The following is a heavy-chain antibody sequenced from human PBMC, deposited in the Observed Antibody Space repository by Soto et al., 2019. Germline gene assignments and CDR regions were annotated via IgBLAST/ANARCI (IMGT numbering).Heavy chain of an antibody. CDR3: AKDSRGGSYYSY. J-gene: IGHJ4*02. CDR2: ISGSGGST. V-gene: IGHV3-23*01. Sequence: SGGSLRLSCAASGFTFSSYAMSWVRQAPGKGLEWVSAISGSGGSTYYADSVKGRFTISRDNSKNTLYPQMNSLRAEDTAVYYCAKDSRGGSYYSYWGQGTLVTVSP. CDR1: GFTFSSYA. D-gene: IGHD1-26*01.